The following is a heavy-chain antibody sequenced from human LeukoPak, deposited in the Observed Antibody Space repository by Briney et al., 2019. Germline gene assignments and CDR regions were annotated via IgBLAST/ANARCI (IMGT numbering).Heavy chain of an antibody. Sequence: SETLSLTCTVSGGSISSSSYYWGWIRQPPGKGLEWIGSIYYSGSTYYNPSLKSRVTISVDTSKNQFSLKLSSVTAADTAVYYCARDKHGSGWSFDYWGQGTLVTVSS. D-gene: IGHD6-19*01. J-gene: IGHJ4*02. CDR3: ARDKHGSGWSFDY. CDR1: GGSISSSSYY. CDR2: IYYSGST. V-gene: IGHV4-39*07.